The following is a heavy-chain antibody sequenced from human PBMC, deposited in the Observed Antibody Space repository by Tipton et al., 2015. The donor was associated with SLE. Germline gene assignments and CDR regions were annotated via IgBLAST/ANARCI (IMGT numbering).Heavy chain of an antibody. CDR2: IYYSGST. CDR3: ARDSSGPYYYYYMDV. Sequence: LRLSCPVSGGSISSYYWSWVRQPPGKGLEWVGYIYYSGSTNYNPSPKSRHTISVDTSKNQFSLKLSSVTAADTAVYYCARDSSGPYYYYYMDVWGKGTTVTVSS. V-gene: IGHV4-59*01. J-gene: IGHJ6*03. CDR1: GGSISSYY. D-gene: IGHD3-10*01.